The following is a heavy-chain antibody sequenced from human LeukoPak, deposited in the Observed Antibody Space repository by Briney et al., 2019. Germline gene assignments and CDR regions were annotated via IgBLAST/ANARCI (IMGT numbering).Heavy chain of an antibody. CDR3: AKESGKFDY. V-gene: IGHV3-43*02. Sequence: PGGSLRLSCVASGLPIADFAMHWVRQAPGKGLEWVSLISGDGVSTFYADSVKGRFSISRDNSKNSLYLEMNSLRTEDAAMYYCAKESGKFDYWGQGTLSPSPQ. CDR1: GLPIADFA. J-gene: IGHJ4*02. CDR2: ISGDGVST.